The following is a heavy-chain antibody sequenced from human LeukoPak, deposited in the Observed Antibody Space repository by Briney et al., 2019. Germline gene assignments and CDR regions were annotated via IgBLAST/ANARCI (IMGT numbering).Heavy chain of an antibody. V-gene: IGHV3-53*01. CDR3: ARDGSLPDY. J-gene: IGHJ4*02. CDR1: GFTVDSNY. Sequence: GGSLRLSCAASGFTVDSNYLSWVRQAPGKGLEWVSTIYTGGNTYYAASVKGRFTISRDNAKNTLYLQMNSLRAEDTAVYYCARDGSLPDYWGQGTLVTVSS. CDR2: IYTGGNT.